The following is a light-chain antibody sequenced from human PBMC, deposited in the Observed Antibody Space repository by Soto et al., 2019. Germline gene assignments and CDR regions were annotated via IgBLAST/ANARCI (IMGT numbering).Light chain of an antibody. Sequence: DIQMTQSPSSLSASVGDRVTIPCQASQGINNYLNWYQQKPGNPPKILIFDTSDLETGVPSRFSGRGSGTDCTFTISSLQPEDVTADYCQQYHTLPITFGGGTKV. CDR3: QQYHTLPIT. J-gene: IGKJ4*01. V-gene: IGKV1-33*01. CDR1: QGINNY. CDR2: DTS.